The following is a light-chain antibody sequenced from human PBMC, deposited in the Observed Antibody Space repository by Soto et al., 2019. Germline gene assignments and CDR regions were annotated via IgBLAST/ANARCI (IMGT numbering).Light chain of an antibody. CDR3: SSYTSSSTV. CDR2: DVS. V-gene: IGLV2-14*01. CDR1: SSDVGGYNY. Sequence: QSALTQPASVSGSPGQSITISCTGTSSDVGGYNYVSWYQQHPGKAPKLMIYDVSNRPSGVSNRFSGSKSGNTASLTISGRQAEDEADYYGSSYTSSSTVFGGGTKLTVL. J-gene: IGLJ2*01.